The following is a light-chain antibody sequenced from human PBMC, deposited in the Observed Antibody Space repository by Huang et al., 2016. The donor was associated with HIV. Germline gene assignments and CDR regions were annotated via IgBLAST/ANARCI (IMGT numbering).Light chain of an antibody. V-gene: IGKV3-20*01. CDR3: QQYGNSPPYT. J-gene: IGKJ2*01. Sequence: EVVLTQYPGTLSLSPGERATLSCRASQTISSNYFSWYQQKPGQAPRLLIYGTSNRATGIPDRFSGSGSGTDCTFTISRLEPEEFAVYYCQQYGNSPPYTFGQGTTLDIK. CDR2: GTS. CDR1: QTISSNY.